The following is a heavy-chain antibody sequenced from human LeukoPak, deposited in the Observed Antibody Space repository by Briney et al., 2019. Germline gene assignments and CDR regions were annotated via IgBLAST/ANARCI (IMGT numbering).Heavy chain of an antibody. J-gene: IGHJ4*02. CDR3: ARGGVANFDY. Sequence: SETLSLTCTVSGGSISSYYWSWIRQPPEKGLEWVGYIYYSGTTNYNPSLKSRVTISVDTSKSQFSLKLSSVTAADTAVYYCARGGVANFDYWGQGTLVTVSS. V-gene: IGHV4-59*08. CDR2: IYYSGTT. D-gene: IGHD2-15*01. CDR1: GGSISSYY.